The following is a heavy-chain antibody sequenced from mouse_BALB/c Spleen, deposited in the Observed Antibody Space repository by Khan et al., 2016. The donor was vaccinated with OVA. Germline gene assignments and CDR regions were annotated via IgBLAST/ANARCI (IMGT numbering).Heavy chain of an antibody. CDR1: GFSLTNYG. CDR3: PRPSDAYYLWYFDV. D-gene: IGHD2-3*01. J-gene: IGHJ1*01. CDR2: IWSGGST. Sequence: QVQLKQSGPGLVQPSQSLSITCTVSGFSLTNYGIHWVRQSPGKGLECPGVIWSGGSTDYNAAFISRLRISKDNSKSQVFFKMNSLQANDTAIYYCPRPSDAYYLWYFDVWGAGPTVTVSS. V-gene: IGHV2-2*02.